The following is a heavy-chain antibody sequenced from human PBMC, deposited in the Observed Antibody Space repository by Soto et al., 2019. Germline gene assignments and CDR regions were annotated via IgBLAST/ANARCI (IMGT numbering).Heavy chain of an antibody. Sequence: QVQLQESGPGLVKPSETVSLICTVSGDSISGYYWSWIRQPAGKGLEWIGRIYSSGYANYNPSLKSRVSMSVDMSKNQFSLKVTSVTAADTAMYYCARGDVFDLWGQGTKVTVSS. CDR3: ARGDVFDL. V-gene: IGHV4-4*07. CDR1: GDSISGYY. J-gene: IGHJ3*01. CDR2: IYSSGYA.